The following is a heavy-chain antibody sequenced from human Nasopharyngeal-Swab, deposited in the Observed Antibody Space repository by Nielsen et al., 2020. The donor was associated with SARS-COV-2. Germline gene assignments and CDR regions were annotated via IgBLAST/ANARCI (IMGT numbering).Heavy chain of an antibody. CDR3: AELSSGWTFDY. CDR1: GFTFSSYW. D-gene: IGHD6-19*01. J-gene: IGHJ4*02. Sequence: GESLKISCAASGFTFSSYWMSWVRQAPGKGLEWVANIKQDGSEKYYVDSVKGRFTISRGNAKNSLYLQMNSLRAEDTAVYYCAELSSGWTFDYWGQGTLVTVSS. CDR2: IKQDGSEK. V-gene: IGHV3-7*01.